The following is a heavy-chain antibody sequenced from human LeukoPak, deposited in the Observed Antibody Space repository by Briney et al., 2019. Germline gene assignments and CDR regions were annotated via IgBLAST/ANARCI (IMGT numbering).Heavy chain of an antibody. CDR1: GFTFSDYY. V-gene: IGHV3-11*04. Sequence: GGSLRLSCAASGFTFSDYYMSWVRQAPGKGLEWVSYISGSGTTIYYADSVRGRFTISRDNAKNSLYLQMNSLRAEDTAVYYCARDSYSGYDLGIWGQGTMVTVSS. D-gene: IGHD5-12*01. J-gene: IGHJ3*02. CDR3: ARDSYSGYDLGI. CDR2: ISGSGTTI.